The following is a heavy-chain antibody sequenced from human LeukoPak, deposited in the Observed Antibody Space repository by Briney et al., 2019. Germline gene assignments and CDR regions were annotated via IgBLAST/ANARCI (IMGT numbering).Heavy chain of an antibody. V-gene: IGHV4-34*01. J-gene: IGHJ4*02. CDR2: INHSGST. D-gene: IGHD6-19*01. CDR3: ARDWAGTKEIDY. Sequence: SETLSLTCAVYGGSFSGYYWSWIRQPPGKGLEWIGEINHSGSTNYNPSLKSRITISVDTSKNQFSLKLSSVTAADTAVYYCARDWAGTKEIDYWGQGTLVTVSS. CDR1: GGSFSGYY.